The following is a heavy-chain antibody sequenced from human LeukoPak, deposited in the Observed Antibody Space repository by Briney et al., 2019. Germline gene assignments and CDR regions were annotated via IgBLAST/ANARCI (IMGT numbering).Heavy chain of an antibody. D-gene: IGHD6-19*01. CDR3: ARHLEAVAGTFDY. CDR2: IYYSGST. CDR1: GGSISSSSYY. Sequence: PSETLSLTCTVSGGSISSSSYYWGWIRQPPGKGLEWIGSIYYSGSTYYNPSLKSRVTISVDTSKNQFSLKLSSVTAADTAVYYCARHLEAVAGTFDYWGQRTLVTVSS. V-gene: IGHV4-39*01. J-gene: IGHJ4*02.